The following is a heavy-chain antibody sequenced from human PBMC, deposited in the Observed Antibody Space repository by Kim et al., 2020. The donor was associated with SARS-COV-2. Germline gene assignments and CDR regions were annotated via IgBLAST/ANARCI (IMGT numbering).Heavy chain of an antibody. CDR3: ARDDPLRCMDV. CDR2: K. V-gene: IGHV3-33*01. J-gene: IGHJ6*02. Sequence: KNYADSVKGRFTISRDNAKNTLYLQMNSLRAEDTAVYYCARDDPLRCMDVWGQGTTVTVSS. D-gene: IGHD4-17*01.